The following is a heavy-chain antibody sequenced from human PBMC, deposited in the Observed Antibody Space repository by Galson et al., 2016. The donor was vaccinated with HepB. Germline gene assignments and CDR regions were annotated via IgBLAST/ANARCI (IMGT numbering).Heavy chain of an antibody. J-gene: IGHJ4*02. CDR1: GFTFRSYW. V-gene: IGHV3-74*01. CDR3: ARDYWTGTSYNDY. CDR2: INSDGSTT. D-gene: IGHD1-1*01. Sequence: SLRLSCAVSGFTFRSYWMHWVRQAPGKGLVWVSRINSDGSTTSFADSVKGRFTISRDNAKNTLYLQMNSLRAEDTAVYYCARDYWTGTSYNDYWGQGTLVTVSS.